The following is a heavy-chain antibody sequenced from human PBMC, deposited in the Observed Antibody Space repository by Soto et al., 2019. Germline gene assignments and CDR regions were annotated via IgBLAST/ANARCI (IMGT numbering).Heavy chain of an antibody. CDR3: ARGVRGYSSSWYVY. D-gene: IGHD6-13*01. V-gene: IGHV4-34*01. CDR1: GGSFSGYY. Sequence: PSETLSLSCAVYGGSFSGYYWSWIRQPPGKGLEWIGEINHSGSTNYNPSLKSRVTISVDTSKNQFSLKLSSVTAADTAVYYCARGVRGYSSSWYVYRGQGILVTVSS. CDR2: INHSGST. J-gene: IGHJ4*02.